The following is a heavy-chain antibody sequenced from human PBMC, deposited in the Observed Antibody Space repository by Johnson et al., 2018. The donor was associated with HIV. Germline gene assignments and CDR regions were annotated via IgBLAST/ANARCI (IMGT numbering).Heavy chain of an antibody. Sequence: VQLVESGGGVVQPGGSLRLSCAASGFTFSNYGMHWVRQARGKGLEWVAFIRYDGDITYYVDSVKGRFTISRDNSKTTLYLQMNSLRTEDTAMYYCAKGHSSGYPKDALDIWGRGTIVTVSS. CDR1: GFTFSNYG. J-gene: IGHJ3*02. D-gene: IGHD3-22*01. V-gene: IGHV3-30*02. CDR3: AKGHSSGYPKDALDI. CDR2: IRYDGDIT.